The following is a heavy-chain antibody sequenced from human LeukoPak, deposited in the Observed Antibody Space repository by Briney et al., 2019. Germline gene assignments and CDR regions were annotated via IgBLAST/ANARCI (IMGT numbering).Heavy chain of an antibody. CDR3: AKALKVRGVILPFDY. CDR2: ISGSGGST. Sequence: PGGSLRLSCAASGFTFSSYAMSWVRQAPGKGLEWVSAISGSGGSTYYADSVKGRFTISRDNSKNTLYLQMNSPRAEDTAVYYCAKALKVRGVILPFDYWGQGTLVTVSS. J-gene: IGHJ4*02. CDR1: GFTFSSYA. D-gene: IGHD3-10*01. V-gene: IGHV3-23*01.